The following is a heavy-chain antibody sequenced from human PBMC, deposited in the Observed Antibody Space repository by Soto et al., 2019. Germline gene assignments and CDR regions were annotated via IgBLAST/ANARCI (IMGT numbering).Heavy chain of an antibody. Sequence: ASVKVSCKVSGYTFTSYGISWVRQAPGQGLEWMGWISAYNGNTNYAQKLQGRVTMTTDTSTSTAYMELRSLRSDDTAVYYCARDWESIAAAPVDYFDYWGQGTLVTVSS. CDR2: ISAYNGNT. D-gene: IGHD6-13*01. CDR1: GYTFTSYG. J-gene: IGHJ4*02. V-gene: IGHV1-18*01. CDR3: ARDWESIAAAPVDYFDY.